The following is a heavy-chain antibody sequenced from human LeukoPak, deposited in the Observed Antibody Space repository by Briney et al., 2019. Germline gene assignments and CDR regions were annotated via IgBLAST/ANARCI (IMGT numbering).Heavy chain of an antibody. CDR3: ARIGSGYDGDYFDL. CDR1: GFTFSRYW. V-gene: IGHV3-74*01. CDR2: INIDGGST. J-gene: IGHJ4*02. D-gene: IGHD5-12*01. Sequence: PGGSLRLSCAASGFTFSRYWMQWVRQAPGKGLVWVSRINIDGGSTSYADSVKGRFTISRDNAKNTLYLQMNSLRAEDTALYYCARIGSGYDGDYFDLWGQGTLVTVSS.